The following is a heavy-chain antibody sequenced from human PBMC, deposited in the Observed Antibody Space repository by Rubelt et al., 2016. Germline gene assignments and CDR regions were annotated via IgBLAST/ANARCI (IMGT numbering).Heavy chain of an antibody. D-gene: IGHD2-2*01. CDR3: ARDPEYCSSTSCHEYYDFWPQLSH. V-gene: IGHV3-30*04. Sequence: GFTFSSYAMHWVRQAPGKGLEWVAVISYDGSNKYYADSVKGRFTISRDNSKNSLYLQMNSLRAEDTAVYYCARDPEYCSSTSCHEYYDFWPQLSHWGQGTLVTVSS. J-gene: IGHJ4*02. CDR2: ISYDGSNK. CDR1: GFTFSSYA.